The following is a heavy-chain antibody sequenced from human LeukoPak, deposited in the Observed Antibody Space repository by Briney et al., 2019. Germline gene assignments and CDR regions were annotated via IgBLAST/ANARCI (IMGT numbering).Heavy chain of an antibody. CDR2: ISTTGGT. V-gene: IGHV4-4*07. J-gene: IGHJ4*02. CDR3: AAMTTVTMYSYFFDS. Sequence: ESLKISCTVSGGSISTYYWSWIRQPAGKGLEWIGRISTTGGTIYNPSLKSRVTVSVDTSKNQFSLKLNSVTAADTAIYYCAAMTTVTMYSYFFDSWGQGTLLTVSS. D-gene: IGHD4-17*01. CDR1: GGSISTYY.